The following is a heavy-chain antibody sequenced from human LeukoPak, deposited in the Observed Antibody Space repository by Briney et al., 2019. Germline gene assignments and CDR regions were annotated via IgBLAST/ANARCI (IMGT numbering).Heavy chain of an antibody. CDR3: AKDVRGGWYGDFDY. Sequence: GGSLRLSCAASGFTLSSYAMSWVRQAPGKGLEWVSAISGSRGSTYYADSVKGRFTISRDNSKNTLYLQMNSLRAEDTAVYYCAKDVRGGWYGDFDYWGQGTLVTVSS. CDR1: GFTLSSYA. V-gene: IGHV3-23*01. CDR2: ISGSRGST. J-gene: IGHJ4*02. D-gene: IGHD6-19*01.